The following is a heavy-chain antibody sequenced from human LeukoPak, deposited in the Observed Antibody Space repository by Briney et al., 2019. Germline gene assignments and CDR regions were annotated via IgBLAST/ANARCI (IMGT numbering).Heavy chain of an antibody. CDR1: GFSVSSNF. CDR2: ISSNGGST. Sequence: GGSLRLSCAASGFSVSSNFMSWVRQAPGKGLEYVSAISSNGGSTYYADSVKGRFTISRDNSKNTLYLQMNSLRAEDTAVYYCANLPRWYSSSWPQYYYYYYGMDVWGQGTTVTVSS. CDR3: ANLPRWYSSSWPQYYYYYYGMDV. J-gene: IGHJ6*02. D-gene: IGHD6-13*01. V-gene: IGHV3-23*01.